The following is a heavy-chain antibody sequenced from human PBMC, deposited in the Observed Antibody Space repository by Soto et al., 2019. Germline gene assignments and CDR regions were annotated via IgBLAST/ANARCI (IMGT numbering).Heavy chain of an antibody. CDR2: ISSSSSYI. CDR3: AFSGSYTSYFDY. CDR1: GFTFSSYS. V-gene: IGHV3-21*01. Sequence: GGSLRLSCAASGFTFSSYSMNWVRQAPGKGLEWVSSISSSSSYIYYADSVKGRFTISRDNAKNSLYLQMNSLRAKDTAVYYCAFSGSYTSYFDYWGQGTLVTVSS. D-gene: IGHD1-26*01. J-gene: IGHJ4*02.